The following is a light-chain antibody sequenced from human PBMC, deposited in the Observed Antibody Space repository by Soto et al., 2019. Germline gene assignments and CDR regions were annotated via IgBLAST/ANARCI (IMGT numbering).Light chain of an antibody. Sequence: ALTQPASVSGSPGQSITISCTGTSSDVGSYNYVSWYQHHPGKVPKLMIYDVSSRPSGVSNRFSGSKSGNTASLTISGLQTEDEADYYCSSYTTSETRVFGTGTKVTVL. J-gene: IGLJ1*01. CDR1: SSDVGSYNY. V-gene: IGLV2-14*03. CDR2: DVS. CDR3: SSYTTSETRV.